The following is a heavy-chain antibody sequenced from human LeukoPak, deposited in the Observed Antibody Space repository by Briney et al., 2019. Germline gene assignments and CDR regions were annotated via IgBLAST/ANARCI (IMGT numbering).Heavy chain of an antibody. CDR2: IYYTGST. CDR1: GGSISTYY. V-gene: IGHV4-59*12. Sequence: PSETLSLTCIVSGGSISTYYWNWIRQPPGQGLEWIGYIYYTGSTKYNPSLKSRVIISVDTSKNQFSLKLSSVTAADTAVYYCARDGRYYGSGMVRFDPWGQGTLVTVSS. J-gene: IGHJ5*02. D-gene: IGHD3-10*01. CDR3: ARDGRYYGSGMVRFDP.